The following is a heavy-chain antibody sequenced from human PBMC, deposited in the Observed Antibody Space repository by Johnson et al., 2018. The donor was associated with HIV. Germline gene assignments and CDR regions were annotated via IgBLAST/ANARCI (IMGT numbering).Heavy chain of an antibody. CDR2: FSIDGDRT. CDR3: ARKGGYGQAFDI. D-gene: IGHD5-18*01. J-gene: IGHJ3*02. Sequence: VQLVESGGGLVQPGGSLRLSCAASGFTFSRFAMHWVRQAPGKGLEYVSGFSIDGDRTYYANSVKGRFTISRDNSKNTLYLQMGGLRTEDMAVYYCARKGGYGQAFDIWGQGTLVTVSS. V-gene: IGHV3-64*01. CDR1: GFTFSRFA.